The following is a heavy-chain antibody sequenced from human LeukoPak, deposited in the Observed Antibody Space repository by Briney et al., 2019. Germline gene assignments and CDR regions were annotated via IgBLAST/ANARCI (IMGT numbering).Heavy chain of an antibody. CDR3: ARAGGSYGSDDAFDI. CDR1: GGSISSGDYY. J-gene: IGHJ3*02. CDR2: IYYSGST. Sequence: PSETLSLTCTVSGGSISSGDYYWSWIRQPPGKGLEWIGYIYYSGSTYYNPSLKSRVTISVDTSKNQFSLKLSSVTAADTAVYYCARAGGSYGSDDAFDIWGQATMVTVSS. V-gene: IGHV4-30-4*08. D-gene: IGHD1-26*01.